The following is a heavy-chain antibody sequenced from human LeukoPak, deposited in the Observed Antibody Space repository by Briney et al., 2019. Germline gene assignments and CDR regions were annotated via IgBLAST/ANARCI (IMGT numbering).Heavy chain of an antibody. CDR3: AKDSTGYSSSWYQGYFDY. D-gene: IGHD6-13*01. CDR1: GFTFSSYA. Sequence: GGSLRLSCAASGFTFSSYAMHWVRQAPGKGLEWVAVISYDGSNKYYADSVKGRFTISRDNSKNTLYLQMNSLRAEDTAVYYCAKDSTGYSSSWYQGYFDYWGQGTLVTVSS. CDR2: ISYDGSNK. J-gene: IGHJ4*02. V-gene: IGHV3-30*04.